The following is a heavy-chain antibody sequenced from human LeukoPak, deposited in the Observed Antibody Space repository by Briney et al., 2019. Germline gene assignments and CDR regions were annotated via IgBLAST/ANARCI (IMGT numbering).Heavy chain of an antibody. CDR1: GFTFSTYA. Sequence: GGSLRLSCAASGFTFSTYALSWVRQAPGKGLEWVSVICGSGGTTYYADSVKGRFTISRDNPTKTLFLQMNSLGAAVTAVYYCAKGSSSSCYGNFDYWGQGTLVTVSS. D-gene: IGHD6-13*01. J-gene: IGHJ4*02. CDR2: ICGSGGTT. CDR3: AKGSSSSCYGNFDY. V-gene: IGHV3-23*01.